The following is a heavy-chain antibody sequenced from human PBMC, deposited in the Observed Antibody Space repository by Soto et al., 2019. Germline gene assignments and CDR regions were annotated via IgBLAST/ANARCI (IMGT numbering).Heavy chain of an antibody. J-gene: IGHJ3*01. V-gene: IGHV5-51*01. Sequence: PGESLKISCKGSGYSFTSYWIGWVRQLPGKDMEWMGILYPGDSDTRYSPAFQGQVTISADKSISTAYLQWSSLKASDTAMYYCARDSIVARRLGGGAAFDVSGQGAM. D-gene: IGHD6-6*01. CDR2: LYPGDSDT. CDR1: GYSFTSYW. CDR3: ARDSIVARRLGGGAAFDV.